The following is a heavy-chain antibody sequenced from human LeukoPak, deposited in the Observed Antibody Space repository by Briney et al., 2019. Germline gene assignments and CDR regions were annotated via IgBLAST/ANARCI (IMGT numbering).Heavy chain of an antibody. CDR2: ISGGGGST. D-gene: IGHD5-18*01. CDR3: ARGVATAHDAFDI. V-gene: IGHV3-23*01. Sequence: GGSLRLSCAASGFTFTSYSMNWVRQAPGEGLEWVSTISGGGGSTYYADSVKGRFTISRDNSKNTLYLQVNSLRAEDSAVYYCARGVATAHDAFDIWGQGTMVTVSS. CDR1: GFTFTSYS. J-gene: IGHJ3*02.